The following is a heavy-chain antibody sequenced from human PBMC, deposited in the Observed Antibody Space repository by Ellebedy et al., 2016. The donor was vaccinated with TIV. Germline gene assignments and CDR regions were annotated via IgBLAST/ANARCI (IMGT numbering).Heavy chain of an antibody. CDR1: GGSFSGYY. J-gene: IGHJ1*01. D-gene: IGHD2-15*01. CDR3: ASDRHSAEYFQH. V-gene: IGHV4-34*01. CDR2: INHSGST. Sequence: SETLSLTXAVYGGSFSGYYWSWIRQPPGKGLEWIGEINHSGSTNYNPSLKSRVTISVDTSKNQFSLKLSSVTAADTAVYYCASDRHSAEYFQHWGQGTLVTVSS.